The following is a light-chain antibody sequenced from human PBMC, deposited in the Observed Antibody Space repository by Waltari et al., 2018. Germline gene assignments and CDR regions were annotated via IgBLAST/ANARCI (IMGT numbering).Light chain of an antibody. CDR2: KDS. V-gene: IGLV3-25*03. CDR3: QSSDSSGKDYV. J-gene: IGLJ1*01. CDR1: ALSKQH. Sequence: SLELTQSPSVAVSPGQTAGITCSGDALSKQHVYWYQQRPGQAPVLVLFKDSERPSGIPERFSGSRSGTTGTLTITGVQAEDEADYYCQSSDSSGKDYVFGPGTKVTVL.